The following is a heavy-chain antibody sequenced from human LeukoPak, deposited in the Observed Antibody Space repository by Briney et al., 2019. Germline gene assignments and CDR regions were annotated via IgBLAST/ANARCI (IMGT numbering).Heavy chain of an antibody. CDR1: GFTFSSYA. CDR2: ISGSGGST. J-gene: IGHJ4*02. CDR3: AKDLWPNYDILTGYYFPFDY. D-gene: IGHD3-9*01. V-gene: IGHV3-23*01. Sequence: GGFLRLSCAASGFTFSSYAMSWVRQAPGKGLEWVSAISGSGGSTYYADSVKGRFTISRDNSKNTLYLQMNSLRAEDTAVYYCAKDLWPNYDILTGYYFPFDYWGQGTLVTVSS.